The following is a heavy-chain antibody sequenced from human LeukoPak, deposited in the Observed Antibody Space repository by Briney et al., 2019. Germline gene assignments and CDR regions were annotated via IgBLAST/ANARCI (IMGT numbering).Heavy chain of an antibody. Sequence: SETLSLTCTVSGVSITSYYWSWIRQPPGKGLEWIGFIYYSGSTDYNPSLKSRVTISVDTSKNQFSLKLSSVTAADTAVYYCARHLRGILTGYSQNWFDPWGQGTLVTVSS. CDR1: GVSITSYY. CDR2: IYYSGST. CDR3: ARHLRGILTGYSQNWFDP. V-gene: IGHV4-59*08. J-gene: IGHJ5*02. D-gene: IGHD3-9*01.